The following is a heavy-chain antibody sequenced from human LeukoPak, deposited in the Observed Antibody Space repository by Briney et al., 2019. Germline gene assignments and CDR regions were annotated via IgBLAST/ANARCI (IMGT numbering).Heavy chain of an antibody. CDR3: ARDVSSWLKNWFDP. J-gene: IGHJ5*02. D-gene: IGHD6-13*01. CDR2: INPNSGGT. V-gene: IGHV1-2*02. CDR1: GYTFTGYY. Sequence: ASVKVSCKASGYTFTGYYMHWVRQAPGQGLEWMGWINPNSGGTNYAQEFQGRVTMTRDTSVSTAYMELSSLRSDDTAVYYCARDVSSWLKNWFDPWGQGTLVTVSS.